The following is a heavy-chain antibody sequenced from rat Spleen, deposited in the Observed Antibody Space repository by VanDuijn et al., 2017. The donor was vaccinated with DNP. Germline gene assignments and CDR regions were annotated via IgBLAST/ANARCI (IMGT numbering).Heavy chain of an antibody. CDR3: ANNSGYYFDY. CDR2: ISYDGGRI. D-gene: IGHD4-3*01. V-gene: IGHV5-20*01. J-gene: IGHJ2*01. Sequence: EVQLVETGGGLVQPGRSLKLSCVASGFTFSDYYMAWVRQAPTKGLEWVAFISYDGGRIYYPDSVKGRFTISRDNAKRSLYLQMNSLKSEDTATYYCANNSGYYFDYWGQGVMVTVSS. CDR1: GFTFSDYY.